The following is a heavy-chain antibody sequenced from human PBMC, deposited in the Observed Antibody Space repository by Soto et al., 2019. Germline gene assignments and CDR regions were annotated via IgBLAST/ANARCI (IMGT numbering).Heavy chain of an antibody. CDR1: GYSFTNND. Sequence: QVQLVQSGAEVREPGASVKVSCKASGYSFTNNDVSWVRQAPGQGLEWMGWMNPGSGDTGYAQKFQGRVTMTRDISKATAYMELSSLRSDDTAIYYCARMATFGSLNWFDPWVQGTLVTVSS. D-gene: IGHD3-16*01. V-gene: IGHV1-8*01. CDR2: MNPGSGDT. CDR3: ARMATFGSLNWFDP. J-gene: IGHJ5*02.